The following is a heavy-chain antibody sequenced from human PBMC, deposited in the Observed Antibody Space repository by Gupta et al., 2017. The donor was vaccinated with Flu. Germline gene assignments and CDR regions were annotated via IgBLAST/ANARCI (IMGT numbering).Heavy chain of an antibody. D-gene: IGHD3-3*01. J-gene: IGHJ5*02. CDR2: VYYSGRT. V-gene: IGHV4-39*01. Sequence: PGKGLEWIGSVYYSGRTYYNPSLKSRVTISIDTSKNQFSLKLTSVTAADTAMYYCARRSAANYDDCFGWFGPWGQGTLVTVSS. CDR3: ARRSAANYDDCFGWFGP.